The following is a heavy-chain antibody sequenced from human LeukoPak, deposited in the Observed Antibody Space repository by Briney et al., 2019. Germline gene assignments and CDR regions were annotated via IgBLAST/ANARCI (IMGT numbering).Heavy chain of an antibody. CDR3: ARAPYGSATNNYYMDV. Sequence: PSETLSLTCTVSGGSISSYHWSWIRQPPGKGLEWIGFFYYSGSTNYNPSLKSRVTMSVDTSKNQFSLKLSSVTAADTAVYYCARAPYGSATNNYYMDVWGKGTTVTVSS. J-gene: IGHJ6*03. CDR2: FYYSGST. D-gene: IGHD3-10*01. V-gene: IGHV4-59*01. CDR1: GGSISSYH.